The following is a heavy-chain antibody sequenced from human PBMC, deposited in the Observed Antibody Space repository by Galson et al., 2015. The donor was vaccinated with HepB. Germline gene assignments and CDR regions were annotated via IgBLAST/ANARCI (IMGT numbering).Heavy chain of an antibody. CDR3: VRDNSYTVTYTKYLSY. Sequence: SLRLSCAASGFTFATYWMHWVRQAPGKGLVWVSRIYSDGSGTRYVDSVKGRFTISRDNAKNTLYLQMNSLRAEDTAVYYCVRDNSYTVTYTKYLSYWVQAALLTVSS. D-gene: IGHD3-16*01. CDR2: IYSDGSGT. CDR1: GFTFATYW. J-gene: IGHJ4*02. V-gene: IGHV3-74*01.